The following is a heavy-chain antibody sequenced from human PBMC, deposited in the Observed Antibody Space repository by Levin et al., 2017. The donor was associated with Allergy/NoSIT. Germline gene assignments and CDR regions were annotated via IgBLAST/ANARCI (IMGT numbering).Heavy chain of an antibody. V-gene: IGHV1-2*02. D-gene: IGHD6-19*01. Sequence: ASVKVSCKASGYTFTGYYMHWVRQAPGQGLEWMGWINPNSGGTNYAQKFQGRVTMTRDTSISTAYMELSRLRSDDTAVYYCARDNEWLKDAFDIWGQGTMVTVSS. J-gene: IGHJ3*02. CDR3: ARDNEWLKDAFDI. CDR2: INPNSGGT. CDR1: GYTFTGYY.